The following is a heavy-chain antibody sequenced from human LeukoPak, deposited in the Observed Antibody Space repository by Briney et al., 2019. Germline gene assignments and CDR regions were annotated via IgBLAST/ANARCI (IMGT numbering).Heavy chain of an antibody. V-gene: IGHV3-30*03. CDR1: GFTFSSYS. CDR2: ISYDGSNK. CDR3: ARDLASYSGYTY. D-gene: IGHD5-12*01. Sequence: PGGSLRLSCAASGFTFSSYSMNWVRQAPGKGLEWVAVISYDGSNKYYADSVKGRFTISRDNSKNTLYLQMNSLRAEDTAVYYCARDLASYSGYTYWGQGTVVTVSS. J-gene: IGHJ4*02.